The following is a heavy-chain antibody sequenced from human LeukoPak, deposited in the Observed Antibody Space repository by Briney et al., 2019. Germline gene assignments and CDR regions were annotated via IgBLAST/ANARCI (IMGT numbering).Heavy chain of an antibody. D-gene: IGHD3-3*01. Sequence: GGSLRLSCAASGFTFSSYAMSWVRQAPGKGLEWVSAISGSGGSTYYADSVKGRFTISRDNSKNTLYLQMNSLRAEDTAVYYCAKEGGYDFWSGYHPDYWGQGTLVTVSS. CDR2: ISGSGGST. J-gene: IGHJ4*02. CDR3: AKEGGYDFWSGYHPDY. V-gene: IGHV3-23*01. CDR1: GFTFSSYA.